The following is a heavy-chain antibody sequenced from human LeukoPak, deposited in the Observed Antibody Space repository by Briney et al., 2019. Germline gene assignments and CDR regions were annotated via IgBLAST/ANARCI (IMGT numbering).Heavy chain of an antibody. CDR1: GFTFSTYG. V-gene: IGHV3-74*01. J-gene: IGHJ4*02. CDR3: ASVRWLTIFDY. D-gene: IGHD5-24*01. CDR2: INSDGSST. Sequence: GGTLRLSCEASGFTFSTYGINWVRQAPGKGLVWVSRINSDGSSTSYADSVKGRFTISRDNAKNTLYLQMNSLRAEDTAVYYCASVRWLTIFDYWGQGTLVTVSS.